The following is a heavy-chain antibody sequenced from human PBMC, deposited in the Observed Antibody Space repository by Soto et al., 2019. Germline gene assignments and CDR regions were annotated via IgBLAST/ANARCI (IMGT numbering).Heavy chain of an antibody. CDR3: ASGATVVTRRYYYYYGMDV. D-gene: IGHD4-17*01. J-gene: IGHJ6*02. CDR1: GYTFTSYG. Sequence: ASVKVSCKASGYTFTSYGISWERQAPGQGIEWMGWINAYNGNTNYAQKLQGRVTMTTDTSTSTAYMELRSLRSDDTAVYYCASGATVVTRRYYYYYGMDVWGQGTTVTVSS. CDR2: INAYNGNT. V-gene: IGHV1-18*01.